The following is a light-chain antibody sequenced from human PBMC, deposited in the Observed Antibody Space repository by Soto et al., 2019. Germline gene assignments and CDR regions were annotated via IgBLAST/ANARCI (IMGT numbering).Light chain of an antibody. CDR2: GAS. V-gene: IGKV3-20*01. CDR3: QQYCTSPPFT. Sequence: EIVLTQSPGTLSLSPGERATLSCRTSQSVSSTYLAWYQQKPGQAPRVPVYGASNRATGIPDRFSGSGSGTDFTLTISRLEPEDFAVYFCQQYCTSPPFTSGQGTK. CDR1: QSVSSTY. J-gene: IGKJ2*01.